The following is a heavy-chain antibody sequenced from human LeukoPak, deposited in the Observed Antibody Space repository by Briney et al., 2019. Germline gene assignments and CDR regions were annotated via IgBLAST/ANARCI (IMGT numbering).Heavy chain of an antibody. CDR2: TYRRGST. Sequence: PSETLSLTCTVSGYSISSGYYWGWIRQSPGKGLEWIGNTYRRGSTHYNPSLRSRVTISMDTSKNQFSLKLSSVTAADPAVYYCARDVRNYYDSSGYYLFDYWGQGTLVTVSS. D-gene: IGHD3-22*01. CDR3: ARDVRNYYDSSGYYLFDY. J-gene: IGHJ4*02. CDR1: GYSISSGYY. V-gene: IGHV4-38-2*02.